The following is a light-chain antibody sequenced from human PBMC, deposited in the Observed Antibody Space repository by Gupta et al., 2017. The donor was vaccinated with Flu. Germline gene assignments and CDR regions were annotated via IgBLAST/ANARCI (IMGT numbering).Light chain of an antibody. V-gene: IGKV3-11*01. Sequence: EIVLTQSPATLSLSPGERATLSCRASQSVSSYLAWYQQNPGQAPRLLIYDASNRATGIPARFSGSGSGTDFTLTISSLEPEDFAVYYCQQRRTFGGGTKVEIQ. CDR1: QSVSSY. J-gene: IGKJ4*01. CDR3: QQRRT. CDR2: DAS.